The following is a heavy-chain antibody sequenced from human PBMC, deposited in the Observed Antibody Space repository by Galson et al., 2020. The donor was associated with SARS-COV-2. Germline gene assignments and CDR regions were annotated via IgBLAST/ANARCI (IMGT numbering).Heavy chain of an antibody. CDR2: IYPGDSDT. CDR3: ARQGPDGKAAAGTNYYYYMDV. Sequence: HGESLKISCKGSGYSFTSYWIGWVRQMPGKGLEWMGLIYPGDSDTRYSPSFQGQVTISADKSISTAYLQWSSLKASDSAMYYCARQGPDGKAAAGTNYYYYMDVWGKGTTVTVSS. V-gene: IGHV5-51*01. CDR1: GYSFTSYW. D-gene: IGHD6-13*01. J-gene: IGHJ6*03.